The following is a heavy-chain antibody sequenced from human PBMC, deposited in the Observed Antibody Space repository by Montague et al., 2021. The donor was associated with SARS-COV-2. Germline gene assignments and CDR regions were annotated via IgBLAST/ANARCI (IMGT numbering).Heavy chain of an antibody. CDR2: ISYDGSNK. Sequence: SLRLFCAASGFTFSSYGMHWVRQASGKGLEWVAVISYDGSNKYYADSVKGRFTISRDNSKNTLYLQMNSLRAEDTAVYYCARDPKYYDILTGYLIARSYYYYYGMDVWGQGTTVTVSS. D-gene: IGHD3-9*01. V-gene: IGHV3-33*05. CDR3: ARDPKYYDILTGYLIARSYYYYYGMDV. J-gene: IGHJ6*02. CDR1: GFTFSSYG.